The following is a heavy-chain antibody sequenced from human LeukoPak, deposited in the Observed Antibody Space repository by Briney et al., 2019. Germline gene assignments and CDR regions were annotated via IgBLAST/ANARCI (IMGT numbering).Heavy chain of an antibody. CDR2: ISSSGNTM. CDR3: ARDQEWELLDY. Sequence: GGSLRLSCAASGFTFSSYEMNWVRQAPGKGLEWISYISSSGNTMYYADSVKGRFTISRDNAKNSLYLQMNSLRAEDTAVYYCARDQEWELLDYWGQGSLVTVSS. CDR1: GFTFSSYE. V-gene: IGHV3-48*03. D-gene: IGHD1-26*01. J-gene: IGHJ4*02.